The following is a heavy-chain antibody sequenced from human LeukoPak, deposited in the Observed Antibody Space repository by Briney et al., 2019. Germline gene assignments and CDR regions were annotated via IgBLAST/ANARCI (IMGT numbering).Heavy chain of an antibody. D-gene: IGHD1-1*01. V-gene: IGHV4-61*02. CDR2: IYTSGST. CDR1: GGSIGSGSYY. CDR3: ARGYSFRVSFPFDY. Sequence: TSQTLSLTCTVSGGSIGSGSYYWSWIRQPAGKGLEWIGRIYTSGSTNYNPSLKSRVTISVDTSKNQFSLKLSSVTAADTAVYYCARGYSFRVSFPFDYWGQGTLVTVSS. J-gene: IGHJ4*02.